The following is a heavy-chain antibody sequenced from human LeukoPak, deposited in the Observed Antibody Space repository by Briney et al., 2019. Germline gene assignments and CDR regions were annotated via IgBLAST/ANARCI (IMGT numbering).Heavy chain of an antibody. J-gene: IGHJ4*02. CDR2: INPNSGGT. D-gene: IGHD6-19*01. CDR1: GYTFTGYY. V-gene: IGHV1-2*04. Sequence: ASVKVSCKASGYTFTGYYMHWVRQAPGQGLGWMGWINPNSGGTNYAQKFQGWVTMTRDTSISTAYMELSRLRSDDTAVYYCARAEAVAVAAYFDYWGQGTLVTVSS. CDR3: ARAEAVAVAAYFDY.